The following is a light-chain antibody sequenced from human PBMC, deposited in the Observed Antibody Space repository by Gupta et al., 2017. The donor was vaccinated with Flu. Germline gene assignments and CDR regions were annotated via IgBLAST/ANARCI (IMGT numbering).Light chain of an antibody. V-gene: IGKV1-6*01. CDR1: QAIRIT. J-gene: IGKJ4*01. CDR3: LHYRNYPLT. Sequence: AIQMAQSPSSLPASVGDGVTVTCRASQAIRITLGWYQQKPGKAPKLLIYNASTLKTGVPSSFGGSGSGTDFTLTISSLQAEDFATYYCLHYRNYPLTFGGGTKVEIK. CDR2: NAS.